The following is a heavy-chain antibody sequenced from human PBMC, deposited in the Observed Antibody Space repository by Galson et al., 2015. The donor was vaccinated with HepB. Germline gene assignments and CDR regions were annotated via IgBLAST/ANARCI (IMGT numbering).Heavy chain of an antibody. J-gene: IGHJ4*01. Sequence: CAISGDSVSSDSAAWNWIRQSPSRGLEWLGRTYYRSKWYNDYAPSVKSRITINPDTSKNQFSLQLKYVTPEDTAVYFCARGGRGSSPPHSYFAYCGRGTLVTVSS. CDR1: GDSVSSDSAA. D-gene: IGHD1-26*01. CDR2: TYYRSKWYN. CDR3: ARGGRGSSPPHSYFAY. V-gene: IGHV6-1*01.